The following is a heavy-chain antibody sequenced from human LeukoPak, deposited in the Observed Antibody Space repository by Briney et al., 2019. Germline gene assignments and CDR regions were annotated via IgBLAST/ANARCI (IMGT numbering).Heavy chain of an antibody. D-gene: IGHD2-21*02. CDR2: FGTRHTHI. Sequence: GGSLRLSCVGSGLNFNTYDLTWVRQAPGKGLEWVALFGTRHTHIFYADSVEGRFAISRDNSKNTVYLQMNSLSVEDAAVYYCAARLPLYGMDVWGQGTTVTVSS. CDR1: GLNFNTYD. J-gene: IGHJ6*02. CDR3: AARLPLYGMDV. V-gene: IGHV3-23*01.